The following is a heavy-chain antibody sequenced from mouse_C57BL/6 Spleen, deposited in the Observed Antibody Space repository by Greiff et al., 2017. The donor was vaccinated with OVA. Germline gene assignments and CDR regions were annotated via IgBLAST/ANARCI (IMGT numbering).Heavy chain of an antibody. CDR3: ARNGDDYDDAMDY. Sequence: QVQLQQPGAELVMPGASVKLSCKASGYTFTSYWMHWVKQRPGQGLEWIGEIDPSDSYTNYNPKFQGKSTLTVDKSSSQAYMQLSIRTSEDSAVYYCARNGDDYDDAMDYWGQGTSVTVSS. J-gene: IGHJ4*01. V-gene: IGHV1-69*01. CDR2: IDPSDSYT. CDR1: GYTFTSYW. D-gene: IGHD2-4*01.